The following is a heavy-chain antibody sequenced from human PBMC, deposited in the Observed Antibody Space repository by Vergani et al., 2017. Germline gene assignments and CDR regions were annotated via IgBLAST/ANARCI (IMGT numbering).Heavy chain of an antibody. CDR1: EFTFSRYA. Sequence: EVQLVESGGGLVQPGGSLRLSCAASEFTFSRYAMSWVRQTPGKGLQWVSSISGSDGDTYYADFAKGRFIISRDNSKNTLFLQMNGLRAEDTAIYYCARRQYYFDLWGQGTLVSFSS. CDR2: ISGSDGDT. V-gene: IGHV3-23*04. D-gene: IGHD5-24*01. J-gene: IGHJ4*02. CDR3: ARRQYYFDL.